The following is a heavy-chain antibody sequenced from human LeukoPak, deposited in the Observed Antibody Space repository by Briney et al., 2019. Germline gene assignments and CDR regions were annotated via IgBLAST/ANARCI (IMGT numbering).Heavy chain of an antibody. D-gene: IGHD3-3*01. CDR1: GFTFSSYS. Sequence: PGGSLRLYCEGSGFTFSSYSMIWVRHAPGKGLEWFSSIRGDSTETRHADSLMGRFTISRDNAKKSLYLQMNSLRAEDTAVYYCARGHFGVVLDYWGQGTLVTVSS. J-gene: IGHJ4*02. V-gene: IGHV3-21*01. CDR2: IRGDSTET. CDR3: ARGHFGVVLDY.